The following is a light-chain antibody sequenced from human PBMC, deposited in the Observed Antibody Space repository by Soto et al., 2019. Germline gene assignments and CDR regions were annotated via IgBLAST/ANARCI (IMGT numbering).Light chain of an antibody. CDR1: QSVSSY. V-gene: IGKV3-11*01. Sequence: EVVLTQSPATLSLSPGERATLSCRASQSVSSYVAWYQRKPGQAPRLLIYDASNRATGIPARLSGSGSGTDFTLTICSLEPEDFAVYYCQQRSNWPLVTFGGGTKVEIK. CDR2: DAS. CDR3: QQRSNWPLVT. J-gene: IGKJ4*01.